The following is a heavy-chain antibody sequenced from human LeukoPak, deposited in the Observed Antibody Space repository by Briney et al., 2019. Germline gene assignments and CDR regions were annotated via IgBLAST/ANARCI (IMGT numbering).Heavy chain of an antibody. CDR1: GITFSSYW. V-gene: IGHV3-74*01. CDR2: INSDGSST. D-gene: IGHD6-13*01. J-gene: IGHJ4*02. Sequence: GGSLRLSCAASGITFSSYWMHWVRQSPGKGLVWVSRINSDGSSTSYADSVKGRFTISRDNARNTLYLQMNSLRAEDTAVYYCGRIIAAAGTPDWGQGTLVTVSS. CDR3: GRIIAAAGTPD.